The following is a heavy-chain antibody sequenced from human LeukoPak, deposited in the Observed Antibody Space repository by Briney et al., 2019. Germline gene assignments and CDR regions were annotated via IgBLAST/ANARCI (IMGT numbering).Heavy chain of an antibody. J-gene: IGHJ4*02. CDR2: INAGNGNT. V-gene: IGHV1-3*01. CDR1: GYTFTSYA. Sequence: ASVKVSCKASGYTFTSYAMHWVRQAPGQRLEWMGWINAGNGNTEYSQKFQGRVTITRDTSASTAYMELSSLRSEDTAVYYCARESHGDRAHFDYWGQGTLVTVSS. D-gene: IGHD7-27*01. CDR3: ARESHGDRAHFDY.